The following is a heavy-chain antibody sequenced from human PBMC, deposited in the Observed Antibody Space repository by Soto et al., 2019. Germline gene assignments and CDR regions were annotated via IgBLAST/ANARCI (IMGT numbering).Heavy chain of an antibody. CDR3: ARGTIFGATRGWFDP. D-gene: IGHD3-3*01. J-gene: IGHJ5*02. Sequence: QVQLVQSGAEVKKPGSSVKVSCKASGGTFSSYAISWVRQAPGQGLEWMGGIIPIFGTANYEQRFQGRVKITADKSTSTAYMELSSLRSEDTAVYYCARGTIFGATRGWFDPWGQGTLVTVSS. CDR2: IIPIFGTA. V-gene: IGHV1-69*06. CDR1: GGTFSSYA.